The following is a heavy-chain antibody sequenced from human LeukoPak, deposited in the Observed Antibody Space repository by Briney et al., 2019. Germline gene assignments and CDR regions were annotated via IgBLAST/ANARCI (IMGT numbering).Heavy chain of an antibody. D-gene: IGHD5-24*01. CDR2: INHSGST. Sequence: SETLSLTCAVYGGSFSAYHWSWIRQPPGKGLEWIGEINHSGSTNYNPSLKSRVTMSVDTSRNQFSLKLNSVTAADAAVYYCVRADGRDGYKGLVDYWGQGTLVTVSS. V-gene: IGHV4-34*01. CDR3: VRADGRDGYKGLVDY. CDR1: GGSFSAYH. J-gene: IGHJ4*02.